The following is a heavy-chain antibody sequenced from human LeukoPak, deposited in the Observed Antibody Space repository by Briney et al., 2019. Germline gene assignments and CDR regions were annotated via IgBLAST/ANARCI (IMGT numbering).Heavy chain of an antibody. V-gene: IGHV3-23*01. CDR1: GFTFSSYA. D-gene: IGHD6-19*01. Sequence: GGSLRLSCAASGFTFSSYAMSWVRQAPGKGLEWVSAISGSGGSTYYADSVKGRFTISRDNSKNTLYPQMNSLRAEDTAVYYCARACNSSGCHYFDYWGQGTLVTVSS. J-gene: IGHJ4*02. CDR2: ISGSGGST. CDR3: ARACNSSGCHYFDY.